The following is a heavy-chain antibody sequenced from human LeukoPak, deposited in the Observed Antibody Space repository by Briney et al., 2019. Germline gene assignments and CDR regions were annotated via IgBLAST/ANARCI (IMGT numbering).Heavy chain of an antibody. CDR2: IYATGST. Sequence: PSETLSLTCTVSGGSISSYYWSWIRQSAGKGLEWIGRIYATGSTNYNPSLEGRVTMSVDSSKNQFSMKLTSLTAADTAVYHCARGRGYSGYAWEGWGQGTLVTVSS. D-gene: IGHD5-12*01. V-gene: IGHV4-4*07. CDR3: ARGRGYSGYAWEG. J-gene: IGHJ4*02. CDR1: GGSISSYY.